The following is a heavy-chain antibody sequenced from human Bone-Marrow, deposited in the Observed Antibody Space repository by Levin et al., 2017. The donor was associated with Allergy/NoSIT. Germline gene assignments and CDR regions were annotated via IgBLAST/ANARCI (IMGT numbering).Heavy chain of an antibody. Sequence: QPGGSLRLSCAVSGLTFSDYAINWVRQAPGKGLEWVSGISGSGDTTYYADSVKGRFTISRDNSRNTLYLEMSGLRAEDTAVYYCTKDRYCTSSTCPLDYWGQGTLVTVSS. V-gene: IGHV3-23*01. CDR3: TKDRYCTSSTCPLDY. CDR2: ISGSGDTT. J-gene: IGHJ4*02. D-gene: IGHD2-2*01. CDR1: GLTFSDYA.